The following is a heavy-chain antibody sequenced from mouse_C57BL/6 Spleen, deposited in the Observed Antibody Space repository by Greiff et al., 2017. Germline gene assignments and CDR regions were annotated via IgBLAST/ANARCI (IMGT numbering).Heavy chain of an antibody. D-gene: IGHD1-1*01. V-gene: IGHV1-82*01. CDR2: IYPGDGDT. J-gene: IGHJ3*01. Sequence: VQLQQSGPELVKPGASVTISCKASGYAFTSSWMNWVKQRPGKGLEWIGRIYPGDGDTNYNGKFKGKATLTADKSSSTAYMPLSSLTSEDAAVYFCGRTKGLLGGSLAYWGQGTLVTVSA. CDR1: GYAFTSSW. CDR3: GRTKGLLGGSLAY.